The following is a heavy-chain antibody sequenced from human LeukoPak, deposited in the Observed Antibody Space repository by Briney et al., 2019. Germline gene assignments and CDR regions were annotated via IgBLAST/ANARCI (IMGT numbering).Heavy chain of an antibody. Sequence: WIGSVYHSGATYYSSSLKSRVTISVDTSKNQFSLKLSSVTAADTAVYYCARGIAAAGPFDYWGQGTLVTVSS. CDR3: ARGIAAAGPFDY. D-gene: IGHD6-13*01. J-gene: IGHJ4*02. CDR2: VYHSGAT. V-gene: IGHV4-38-2*01.